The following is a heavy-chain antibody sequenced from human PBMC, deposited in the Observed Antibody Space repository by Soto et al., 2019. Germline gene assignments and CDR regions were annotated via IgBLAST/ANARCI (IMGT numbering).Heavy chain of an antibody. Sequence: WTWIRQPPGKGLEWIGEINHRGSANYNPSLKSRVTISVDTSNNQFSLKLSSVTAAGTSVYYCARTDIVTTNCFDPWGQGTLVTVSS. J-gene: IGHJ5*02. D-gene: IGHD5-12*01. CDR2: INHRGSA. V-gene: IGHV4-34*01. CDR3: ARTDIVTTNCFDP.